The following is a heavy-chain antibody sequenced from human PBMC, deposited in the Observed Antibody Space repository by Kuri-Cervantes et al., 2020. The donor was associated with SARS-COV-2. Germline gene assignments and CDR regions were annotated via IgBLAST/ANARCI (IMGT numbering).Heavy chain of an antibody. J-gene: IGHJ4*02. V-gene: IGHV1-69*05. D-gene: IGHD2-21*02. CDR3: TRRSVTRDY. CDR1: GCAFNSYA. Sequence: SVNVSCKASGCAFNSYAISWVRQAPGQGLEWMGGFIPIFGTANYAQKFQGRVTITTDESTSTAYMELSSLTFADTATYYCTRRSVTRDYWGQGTLVTVSS. CDR2: FIPIFGTA.